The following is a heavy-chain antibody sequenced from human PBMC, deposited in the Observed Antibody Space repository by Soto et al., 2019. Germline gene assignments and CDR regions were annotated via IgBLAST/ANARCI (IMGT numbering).Heavy chain of an antibody. D-gene: IGHD6-13*01. CDR2: IYYSGST. CDR1: GGSISSYY. J-gene: IGHJ4*02. CDR3: ARDGDSSSWNEFDY. V-gene: IGHV4-59*01. Sequence: SETLSLTCTVSGGSISSYYWSWIRQPPGKGLEWIGYIYYSGSTNYNPSLKSRVTISVDTSKNQFSLKLSSVTAADTAVYYCARDGDSSSWNEFDYWGQGTLVTVSS.